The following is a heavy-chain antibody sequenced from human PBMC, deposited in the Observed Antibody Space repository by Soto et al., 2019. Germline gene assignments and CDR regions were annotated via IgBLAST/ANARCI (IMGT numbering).Heavy chain of an antibody. J-gene: IGHJ4*02. CDR1: GFTFSSYW. Sequence: GGSLRLSCAASGFTFSSYWMSWVRQAPGKGLEWVANIKQDGSEKYYVDSVKGRFTISRDNAKNSLYLQMNSLRAEDTAVYYCARVLGINQYYDFWSGQSLDHRITEGGDHRDYWGQGTLVTVSS. CDR3: ARVLGINQYYDFWSGQSLDHRITEGGDHRDY. D-gene: IGHD3-3*01. V-gene: IGHV3-7*01. CDR2: IKQDGSEK.